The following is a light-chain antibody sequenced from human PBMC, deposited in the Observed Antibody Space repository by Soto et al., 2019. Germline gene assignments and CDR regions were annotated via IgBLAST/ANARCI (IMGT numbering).Light chain of an antibody. V-gene: IGKV4-1*01. Sequence: DIVMTQSPDSLAVSLGERATINCKSSQSVLYSSNNENYLAWYQQKPGQPPSLLIYWASTRESGVPDRFSGSGCGTDFTLTISSLQAEDVAVYYCQQYYSTPPTFGQGTKVEIK. CDR2: WAS. J-gene: IGKJ1*01. CDR3: QQYYSTPPT. CDR1: QSVLYSSNNENY.